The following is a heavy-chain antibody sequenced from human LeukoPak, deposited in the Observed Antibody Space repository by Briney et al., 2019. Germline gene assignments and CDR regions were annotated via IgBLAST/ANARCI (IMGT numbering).Heavy chain of an antibody. J-gene: IGHJ4*02. CDR3: AKRGVVVRVVLVGFHKEAYYFDS. CDR2: VSDSGGRT. CDR1: GITLSNYG. V-gene: IGHV3-23*01. Sequence: GGSLRLSCAVSGITLSNYGMSWVRQAPGKGLEWVAGVSDSGGRTNYADSVKGRFTISRDNSRNTLYLQMNSLRAEDTAVYFCAKRGVVVRVVLVGFHKEAYYFDSWGQGALVPVSS. D-gene: IGHD3-10*01.